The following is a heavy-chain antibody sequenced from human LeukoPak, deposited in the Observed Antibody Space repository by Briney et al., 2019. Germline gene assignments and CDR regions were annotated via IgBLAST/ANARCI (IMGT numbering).Heavy chain of an antibody. CDR2: ISGSGGST. CDR1: GFTFSSYA. Sequence: PGGSLRLSCAASGFTFSSYAMSWVRQAPGKGLEWVSAISGSGGSTYYADSVKGRFTISRDNAKKTVYLQMNSLRADDTARYYCARDRGLSSATTWFLDYWGQGTLVAVSS. V-gene: IGHV3-23*01. J-gene: IGHJ4*02. CDR3: ARDRGLSSATTWFLDY. D-gene: IGHD3-10*01.